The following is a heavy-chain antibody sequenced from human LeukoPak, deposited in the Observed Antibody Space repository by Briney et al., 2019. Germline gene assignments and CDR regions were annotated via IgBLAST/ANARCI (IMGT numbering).Heavy chain of an antibody. D-gene: IGHD3-22*01. J-gene: IGHJ4*02. Sequence: GASVKVSCMASGYTFTTYYIHWVRQAPGQGLEWMGMINPTRGSASCAQKFQDRVTMTRDTSTSTVYMELSGLTSEDTAVYYCARESHNVAWHLGGYWGQGTLVTVSS. CDR3: ARESHNVAWHLGGY. V-gene: IGHV1-46*01. CDR2: INPTRGSA. CDR1: GYTFTTYY.